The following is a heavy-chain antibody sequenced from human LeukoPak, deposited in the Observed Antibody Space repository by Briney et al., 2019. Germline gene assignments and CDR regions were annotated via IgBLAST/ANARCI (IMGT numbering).Heavy chain of an antibody. J-gene: IGHJ6*02. V-gene: IGHV4-61*01. CDR2: ISYRGST. CDR1: GGSVTSGSYY. Sequence: SQTLSLTCSVSGGSVTSGSYYWSWIRQPPGKELEWIGYISYRGSTNYNPSLKSRVTISVDTSKNQFSLKLSSVTAADTAVYYCARVGCGGDCYSSECYYYYGMDVWGQGTTVTVSS. CDR3: ARVGCGGDCYSSECYYYYGMDV. D-gene: IGHD2-21*02.